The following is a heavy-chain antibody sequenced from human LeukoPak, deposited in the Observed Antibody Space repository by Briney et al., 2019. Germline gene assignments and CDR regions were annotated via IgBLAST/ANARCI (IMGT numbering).Heavy chain of an antibody. CDR1: GGTFNTYG. CDR3: AMGGGYCSSTSCSSPPFPIWAFDI. Sequence: GASVKASCKASGGTFNTYGFNWVRQAPGQGLEWMGGIIPFVGTANYAQKFQGRVTITTDESTSTAYMELSSLRSEDTAVYYCAMGGGYCSSTSCSSPPFPIWAFDIWGQGTMVTVSS. J-gene: IGHJ3*02. CDR2: IIPFVGTA. V-gene: IGHV1-69*05. D-gene: IGHD2-2*01.